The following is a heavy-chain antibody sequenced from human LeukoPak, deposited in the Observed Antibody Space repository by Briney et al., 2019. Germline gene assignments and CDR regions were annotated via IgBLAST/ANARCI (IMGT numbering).Heavy chain of an antibody. CDR2: IHPDDSDT. CDR1: GYSFTSYW. J-gene: IGHJ3*02. D-gene: IGHD1-26*01. Sequence: GESLKISCKGSGYSFTSYWIGWVRQMPGKGLEWMGIIHPDDSDTKYSPSFQGQVIISVDKSISTAYLRWSSLKASDTAMYYCARLLVGALLVPLDAFDIWGQGTMVTVSS. V-gene: IGHV5-51*01. CDR3: ARLLVGALLVPLDAFDI.